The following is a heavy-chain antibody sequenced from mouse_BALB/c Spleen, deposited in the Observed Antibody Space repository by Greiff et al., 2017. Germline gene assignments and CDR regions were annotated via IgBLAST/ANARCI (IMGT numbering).Heavy chain of an antibody. CDR2: ISYSGST. D-gene: IGHD2-3*01. V-gene: IGHV3-2*02. CDR3: ARVDGYPGYFDV. Sequence: EVQLQQSGPGLVKPSQSLSLTCTVTGYSITSDYAWNWIRQFPGNKLEWMGYISYSGSTSYNPSLKSRISITRDTSKNQFFLQLNSVTTEDTATYYCARVDGYPGYFDVWGAGTTVTVSS. J-gene: IGHJ1*01. CDR1: GYSITSDYA.